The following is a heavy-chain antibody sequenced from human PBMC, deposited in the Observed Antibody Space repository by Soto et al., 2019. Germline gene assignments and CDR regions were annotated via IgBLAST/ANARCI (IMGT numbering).Heavy chain of an antibody. V-gene: IGHV4-4*02. D-gene: IGHD3-22*01. J-gene: IGHJ6*02. CDR3: SASSVPYGLDV. Sequence: QVQLQESGPGLVKPSETLSLTCAVSGGSISGRNWWTWVRQPPGKGLEWIGEIYDNGDTYYNPSLKSRVTMSVDKSKNQFSLKLNSVTAADTAVYYCSASSVPYGLDVWGQGTTVTVSS. CDR1: GGSISGRNW. CDR2: IYDNGDT.